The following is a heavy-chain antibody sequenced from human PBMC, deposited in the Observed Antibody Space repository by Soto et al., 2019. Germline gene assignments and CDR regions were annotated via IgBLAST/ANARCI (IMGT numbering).Heavy chain of an antibody. CDR1: GFTFSSYS. CDR3: ARYSGTYYDFLTGYRGTPDW. Sequence: EVQLVESGGGLVKPGGSLRLSCAASGFTFSSYSMNWVRQAPGKGLEWVSLISSSGSYIYYADSVKGRFTISRDNAKNSLFLQMNSLRAEDTAVYYCARYSGTYYDFLTGYRGTPDWWGQGTLVTVSS. CDR2: ISSSGSYI. D-gene: IGHD3-9*01. V-gene: IGHV3-21*01. J-gene: IGHJ4*02.